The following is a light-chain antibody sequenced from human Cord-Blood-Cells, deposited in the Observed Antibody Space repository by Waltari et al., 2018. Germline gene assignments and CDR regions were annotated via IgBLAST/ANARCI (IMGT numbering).Light chain of an antibody. CDR2: AAS. Sequence: DIQMTQSPSSLSASVGDRVTITCRASQSISSYLNWYQQKPGTAPKLLIYAASSLQSGVPSRFSGSGSGTDFTLTINSLQPEDFATYYCQQSYSTPRTFGQGTKVEI. J-gene: IGKJ1*01. V-gene: IGKV1-39*01. CDR3: QQSYSTPRT. CDR1: QSISSY.